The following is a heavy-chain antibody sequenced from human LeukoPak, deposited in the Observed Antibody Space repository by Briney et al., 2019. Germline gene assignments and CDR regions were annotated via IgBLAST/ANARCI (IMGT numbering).Heavy chain of an antibody. Sequence: PGGSLRLSCAASGFTFSSYGMHWVRQAPGKGLEWVAVISYDGSNKYYADSVKGRFTISRDNSKNTLYLQMNGLRAEDTAVYYCAKRGFDPWGQGTLVTVSS. V-gene: IGHV3-30*18. CDR3: AKRGFDP. CDR2: ISYDGSNK. J-gene: IGHJ5*02. CDR1: GFTFSSYG.